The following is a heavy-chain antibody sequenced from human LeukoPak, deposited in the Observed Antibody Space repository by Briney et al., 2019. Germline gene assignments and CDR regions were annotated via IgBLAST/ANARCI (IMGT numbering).Heavy chain of an antibody. V-gene: IGHV4-39*01. Sequence: PSETLSLTCTVSGDSISSGNYYWGWIRQPPGKGLEWIGSIYYSGSTYYNPSLKSRVTISVDTSKNQFSLKLSSVTAADTAVYYCARLSANSSAYFFDYWGQGTLVTVSS. CDR3: ARLSANSSAYFFDY. CDR1: GDSISSGNYY. J-gene: IGHJ4*02. CDR2: IYYSGST. D-gene: IGHD3-22*01.